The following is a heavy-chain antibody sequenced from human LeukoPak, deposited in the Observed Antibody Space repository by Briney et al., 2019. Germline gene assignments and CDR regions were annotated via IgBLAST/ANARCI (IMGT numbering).Heavy chain of an antibody. CDR2: ISSSSSYI. V-gene: IGHV3-21*01. CDR3: ARDSTVTGDY. Sequence: GGSLRLSCAASGFTFSRDWMHWVRQAPGKGLVWVSSISSSSSYIYYADSVKGRFTISRDNAKNSLYLQMNSLRAEDTAVYYCARDSTVTGDYWGQGTLVTVSS. J-gene: IGHJ4*02. D-gene: IGHD4-17*01. CDR1: GFTFSRDW.